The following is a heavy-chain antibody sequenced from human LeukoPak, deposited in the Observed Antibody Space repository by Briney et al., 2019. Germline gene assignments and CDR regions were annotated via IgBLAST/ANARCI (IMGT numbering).Heavy chain of an antibody. V-gene: IGHV1-2*06. CDR3: ARGYSSSRGSFDY. D-gene: IGHD6-6*01. CDR2: INPNSGGT. J-gene: IGHJ4*02. Sequence: ASVKVSCKASGCTFTGYYMHWVRQAPGQGLEWMGRINPNSGGTNYAQKFQGRVTMTRDTSISTAYMELSRLRSDDTAVYYCARGYSSSRGSFDYWGQGTLVTVSS. CDR1: GCTFTGYY.